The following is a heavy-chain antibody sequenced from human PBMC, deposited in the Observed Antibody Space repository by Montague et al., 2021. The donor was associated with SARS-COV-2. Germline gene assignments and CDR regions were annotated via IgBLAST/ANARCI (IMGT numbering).Heavy chain of an antibody. D-gene: IGHD2-2*03. CDR3: VGALDIVVVAATMGFEH. CDR2: ISYDGSNQ. V-gene: IGHV3-30-3*01. CDR1: GFDFSSYP. Sequence: SLRLSCAASGFDFSSYPMHWVRQAPGKGLEWVAVISYDGSNQYYVDSVKGRFTISRVNSKNTVFLQMNSLRADDTAVYYCVGALDIVVVAATMGFEHWGQGTLVTVSA. J-gene: IGHJ4*02.